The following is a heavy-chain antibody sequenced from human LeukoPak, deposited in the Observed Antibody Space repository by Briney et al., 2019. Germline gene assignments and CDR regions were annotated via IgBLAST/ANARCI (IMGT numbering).Heavy chain of an antibody. CDR3: ARDIVTAMVDY. Sequence: GGSLRLSCAASGFTFSSYSMNWVRQAPGKGLEWVSSISSSSSYIYYADSVKGRFTISRDNAKNSLYLQMSSLRADDTAVYYCARDIVTAMVDYWGRGTLVTVSS. J-gene: IGHJ4*02. CDR1: GFTFSSYS. CDR2: ISSSSSYI. V-gene: IGHV3-21*01. D-gene: IGHD5-12*01.